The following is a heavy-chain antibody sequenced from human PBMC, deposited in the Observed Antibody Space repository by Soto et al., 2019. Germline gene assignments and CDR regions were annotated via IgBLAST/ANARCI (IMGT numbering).Heavy chain of an antibody. J-gene: IGHJ6*02. V-gene: IGHV1-58*01. Sequence: GASVKVSCKASGFTFTSSAVQWVRQARGQRLEWIGWIVVGSGNTNYAQKFQERVTITRDMSTSTAYMELSSLRSEDTAVYYCAADVRFLEWLFRWHGMDVWGQGTTVTVSS. CDR2: IVVGSGNT. CDR3: AADVRFLEWLFRWHGMDV. D-gene: IGHD3-3*01. CDR1: GFTFTSSA.